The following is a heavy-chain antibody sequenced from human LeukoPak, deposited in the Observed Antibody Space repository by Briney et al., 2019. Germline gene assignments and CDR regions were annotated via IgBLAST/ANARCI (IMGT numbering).Heavy chain of an antibody. CDR3: ARAYYGSGGYQAY. CDR1: GGTFSSYA. V-gene: IGHV1-69*04. D-gene: IGHD3-10*01. Sequence: ASVKVSCKASGGTFSSYAISWVRQAPGQGLEWMGRIIPILGIANYAQKFQGRVTITADKSTSTAYMELSSLRSEDTAVYYCARAYYGSGGYQAYWGQGTLVTVSS. CDR2: IIPILGIA. J-gene: IGHJ4*02.